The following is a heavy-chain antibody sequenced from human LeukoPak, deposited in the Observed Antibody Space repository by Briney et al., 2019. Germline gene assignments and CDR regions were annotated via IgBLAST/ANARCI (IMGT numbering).Heavy chain of an antibody. CDR2: IYYSGST. D-gene: IGHD4-17*01. Sequence: PSETLSLTCTVSSDSIYSSNYYWGWIRQPPGKGLDWIVSIYYSGSTYYNPSLKRRVTISVDTSKNQFCLKLSSVTAADTAVYYCARERGLRKEGSFDYWGQGTLVTVSS. CDR1: SDSIYSSNYY. J-gene: IGHJ4*02. CDR3: ARERGLRKEGSFDY. V-gene: IGHV4-39*07.